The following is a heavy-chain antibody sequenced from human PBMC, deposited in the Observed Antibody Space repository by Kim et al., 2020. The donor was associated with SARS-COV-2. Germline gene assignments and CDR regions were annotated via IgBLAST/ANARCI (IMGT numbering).Heavy chain of an antibody. CDR1: GFTFSNAW. V-gene: IGHV3-15*01. D-gene: IGHD3-10*01. J-gene: IGHJ6*02. CDR3: TTAPSYGSGSYYLYTTYYYYGMDV. CDR2: IKSKTDGGTT. Sequence: GGSLRLSCAASGFTFSNAWMSWVRQAPGKGLEWVGRIKSKTDGGTTDYAAPVKGRFTISRDDSKNTLYLQMNSLKTEDTAVYYCTTAPSYGSGSYYLYTTYYYYGMDVWGQGTTVTVSS.